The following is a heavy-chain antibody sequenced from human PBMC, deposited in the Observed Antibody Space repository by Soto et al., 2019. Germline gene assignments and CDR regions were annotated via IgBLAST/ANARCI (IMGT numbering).Heavy chain of an antibody. CDR1: GFTVSSNY. V-gene: IGHV3-66*01. CDR2: IYSGGST. CDR3: ARVEGVIDRWFDP. J-gene: IGHJ5*02. D-gene: IGHD3-16*02. Sequence: PGGSLRLSCAASGFTVSSNYMSWVRQAPGKGLEWVSVIYSGGSTYYADSVKGRFTISRDNSKNTLYLQMNSLRAEDTVVYYCARVEGVIDRWFDPWGQGTLVTVSS.